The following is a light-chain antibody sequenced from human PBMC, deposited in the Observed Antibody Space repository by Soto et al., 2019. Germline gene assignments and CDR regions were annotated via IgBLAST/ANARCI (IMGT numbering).Light chain of an antibody. CDR2: GAS. CDR3: QQYNSLPLELI. V-gene: IGKV3-15*01. J-gene: IGKJ4*01. CDR1: QSVSSN. Sequence: EIVMTRSPATLSVSPGQRATLSCRASQSVSSNLAWYQQKPGQAPRLLIYGASSRATGIPARFSGSGSGKEFTLTISSLQSEDFGVYYCQQYNSLPLELIFGGGTKVDIK.